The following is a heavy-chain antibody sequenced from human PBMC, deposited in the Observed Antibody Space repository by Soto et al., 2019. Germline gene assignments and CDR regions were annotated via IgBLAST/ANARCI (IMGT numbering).Heavy chain of an antibody. CDR3: AKDLDVVYYDFWSGLPPGYDGMDV. Sequence: PGGSLRLSCAASGFTFSSYAMSWVRKAPGKGLEWVSAISGSGGSTYYADSVKGRFTISRDNSKNTLYLQMNSLRAEDTAVYYCAKDLDVVYYDFWSGLPPGYDGMDVWGQGTTVTVSS. J-gene: IGHJ6*02. V-gene: IGHV3-23*01. D-gene: IGHD3-3*01. CDR2: ISGSGGST. CDR1: GFTFSSYA.